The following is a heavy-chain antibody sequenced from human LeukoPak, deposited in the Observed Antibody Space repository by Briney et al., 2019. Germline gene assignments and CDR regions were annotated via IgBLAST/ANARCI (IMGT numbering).Heavy chain of an antibody. CDR2: INARVDT. D-gene: IGHD2-2*01. CDR3: ARGQVPAARGYNWFDP. J-gene: IGHJ5*02. V-gene: IGHV4-34*01. CDR1: GWSFNDYY. Sequence: SETLSLTCAVYGWSFNDYYWNWIRQPPGKGLEWIGEINARVDTNYNPSLKSRVNISVDTSRKQFSLRLTSMIATDTALYYCARGQVPAARGYNWFDPWGQGTLVTLSS.